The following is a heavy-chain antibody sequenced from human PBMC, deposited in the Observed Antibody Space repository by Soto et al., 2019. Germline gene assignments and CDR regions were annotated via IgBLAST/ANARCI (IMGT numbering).Heavy chain of an antibody. J-gene: IGHJ6*02. Sequence: SRTLFHTCSFSCVSNSSSIHYWVWIRQPLREGLEWIGSIYYSGSPYYNPSLKSRVTISVDTSKNQFSLKLSSVTAADTAVYYCARIGLYGSGNGYYNHFGMDVLVQGTSVS. CDR1: CVSNSSSIHY. D-gene: IGHD3-10*01. V-gene: IGHV4-39*01. CDR2: IYYSGSP. CDR3: ARIGLYGSGNGYYNHFGMDV.